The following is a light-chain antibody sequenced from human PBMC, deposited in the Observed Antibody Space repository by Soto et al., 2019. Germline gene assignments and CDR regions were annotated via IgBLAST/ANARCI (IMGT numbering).Light chain of an antibody. CDR1: QGISNY. CDR2: VAS. Sequence: DIQMTQSPSSLSASVGDRVTITCRASQGISNYLAWYQQKPGKVPKLLIYVASTLQSGVTSRFSGSGSGTDFTLAISSLQPEDVATYYCQKYDSAAITFGQGTRLEIK. V-gene: IGKV1-27*01. J-gene: IGKJ5*01. CDR3: QKYDSAAIT.